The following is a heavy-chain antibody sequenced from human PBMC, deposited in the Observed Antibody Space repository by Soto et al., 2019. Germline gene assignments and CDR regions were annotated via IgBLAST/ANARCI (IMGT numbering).Heavy chain of an antibody. Sequence: ASVKVSCKASGYTFTSYAMHWVRQAPGQRLEWIGWINAGNGNTKYSQKFQGRVTITRDTSASTAYMELSSLRSEDTAVYYCASPKYYYDSSGYQGEYFQHWGQGTLVTVSS. D-gene: IGHD3-22*01. J-gene: IGHJ1*01. V-gene: IGHV1-3*01. CDR1: GYTFTSYA. CDR3: ASPKYYYDSSGYQGEYFQH. CDR2: INAGNGNT.